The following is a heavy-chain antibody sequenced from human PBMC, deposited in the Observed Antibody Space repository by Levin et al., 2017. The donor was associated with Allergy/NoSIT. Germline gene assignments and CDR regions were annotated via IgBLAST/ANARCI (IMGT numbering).Heavy chain of an antibody. J-gene: IGHJ3*02. D-gene: IGHD2/OR15-2a*01. CDR2: THHSGST. V-gene: IGHV4-59*08. Sequence: SETLSLTCIVSGDSISNYYWNWIRQRPGKGREWIGYTHHSGSTMFNPSLESRVTLSADTSKNHISLKLNSVTAADTAVYYCGRWEENNVKALYIWGQGTMVTVSS. CDR3: GRWEENNVKALYI. CDR1: GDSISNYY.